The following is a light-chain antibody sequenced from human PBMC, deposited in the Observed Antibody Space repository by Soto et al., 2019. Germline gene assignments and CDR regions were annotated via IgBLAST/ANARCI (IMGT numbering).Light chain of an antibody. V-gene: IGKV3-15*01. CDR2: DAS. CDR3: QQYNNWPPRVT. Sequence: EIVVTQSPATLSLSPGERATLSCRASQSVSSYLAWYQQKPGQAPRLLIYDASTRATGIPARFSGSGSGTEFTLTITSLQSEDFAVYYCQQYNNWPPRVTFGQGTRLEIK. J-gene: IGKJ5*01. CDR1: QSVSSY.